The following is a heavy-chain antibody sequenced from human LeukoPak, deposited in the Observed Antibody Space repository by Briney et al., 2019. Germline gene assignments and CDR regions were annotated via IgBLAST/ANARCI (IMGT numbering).Heavy chain of an antibody. CDR1: GFTFSDYY. Sequence: GGSLRLSCAASGFTFSDYYMSWIRQAPGKGLEWVSYISSSGSTIYYADSVKGRFTISRDNAKNSLYLQMSSLRAEDTAVYYCARPLDRTEAGAFDIWGQGTMVTVSS. D-gene: IGHD1-14*01. CDR3: ARPLDRTEAGAFDI. J-gene: IGHJ3*02. CDR2: ISSSGSTI. V-gene: IGHV3-11*01.